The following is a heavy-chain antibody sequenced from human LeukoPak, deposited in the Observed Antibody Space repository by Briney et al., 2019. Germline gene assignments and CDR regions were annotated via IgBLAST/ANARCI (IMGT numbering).Heavy chain of an antibody. D-gene: IGHD2-2*01. J-gene: IGHJ4*02. CDR2: FDPEDGEA. CDR1: GYSLTELS. CDR3: ATTRYCSSITCYSMGY. V-gene: IGHV1-24*01. Sequence: ASVKVSCKVSGYSLTELSMHWVRQTPGKGLEWMGGFDPEDGEAIYAQKFQGRITMTEDTSTDTAYMELSSLRSEDTAVYYCATTRYCSSITCYSMGYWGQGTLVTVSS.